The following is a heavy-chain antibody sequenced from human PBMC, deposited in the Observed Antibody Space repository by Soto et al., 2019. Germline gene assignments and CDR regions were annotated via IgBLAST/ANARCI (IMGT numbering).Heavy chain of an antibody. CDR3: ASPQRGNGFDI. D-gene: IGHD6-13*01. CDR1: GGSISSSIW. V-gene: IGHV4-4*02. CDR2: IYHSGST. Sequence: SETLSLTCAVSGGSISSSIWWSWVRQPPGKGLEWIGEIYHSGSTNYNPSLKSRVTISVDKSKNQFSLKLSSVTAADTAVYYCASPQRGNGFDIWGQGTMVTVSS. J-gene: IGHJ3*02.